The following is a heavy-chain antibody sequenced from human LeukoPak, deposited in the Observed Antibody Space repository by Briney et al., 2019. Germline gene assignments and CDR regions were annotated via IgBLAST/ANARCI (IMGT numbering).Heavy chain of an antibody. Sequence: PSETLSLTCTVSGASISRYFWNWIRQPPGKELEWIGYISSGGSTNYNPSLKSRVTISVDTSKNQFSLKLSSVTAADTAVYYCARSGGLSGSYYQFDYWGQGTLVTVSS. CDR3: ARSGGLSGSYYQFDY. V-gene: IGHV4-59*01. D-gene: IGHD1-26*01. CDR1: GASISRYF. J-gene: IGHJ4*02. CDR2: ISSGGST.